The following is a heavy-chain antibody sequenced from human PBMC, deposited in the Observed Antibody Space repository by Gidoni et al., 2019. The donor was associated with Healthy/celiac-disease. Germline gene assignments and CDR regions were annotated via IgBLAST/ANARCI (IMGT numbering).Heavy chain of an antibody. D-gene: IGHD7-27*01. CDR1: GFTFSSYA. J-gene: IGHJ4*02. CDR3: ARGSNWLFDY. CDR2: ISYDGSNK. Sequence: QVQLVESGGGVVQPGRSLRLPLAASGFTFSSYAMHWVRQAPGKGLEWVAVISYDGSNKYYADSVKGRFTISRDNSKNTLYLQMNSLRAEDTAVYYCARGSNWLFDYWGQGTLVTVSS. V-gene: IGHV3-30-3*01.